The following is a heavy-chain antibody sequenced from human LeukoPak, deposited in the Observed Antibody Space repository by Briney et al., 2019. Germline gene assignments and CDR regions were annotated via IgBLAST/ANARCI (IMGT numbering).Heavy chain of an antibody. Sequence: GASVKVSCKASGYTFTSYGISWVRQAPGQGLEWMGWISAYNGNTNYAQKLQGRVTMTTDTSTSTAYMALRSLRSDDTAVYYCARGSPPYDFWSGYYYYYYYMDVWGKGTTVTVSS. V-gene: IGHV1-18*01. CDR1: GYTFTSYG. CDR2: ISAYNGNT. D-gene: IGHD3-3*01. CDR3: ARGSPPYDFWSGYYYYYYYMDV. J-gene: IGHJ6*03.